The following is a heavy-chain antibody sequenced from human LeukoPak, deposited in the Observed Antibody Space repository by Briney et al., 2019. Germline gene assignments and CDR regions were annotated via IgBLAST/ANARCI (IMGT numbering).Heavy chain of an antibody. V-gene: IGHV3-23*01. CDR1: GFTFSSYA. Sequence: PGASLRLSCAASGFTFSSYAMSWVRQAPGKGLEWVSAISGSGGSTYYADSVKGRFTISRDNSKNTLYLQMNSLRAEDTAVYYCANHPPLLAAAGPLWNWGQGTLVTVSS. D-gene: IGHD6-13*01. CDR2: ISGSGGST. J-gene: IGHJ4*02. CDR3: ANHPPLLAAAGPLWN.